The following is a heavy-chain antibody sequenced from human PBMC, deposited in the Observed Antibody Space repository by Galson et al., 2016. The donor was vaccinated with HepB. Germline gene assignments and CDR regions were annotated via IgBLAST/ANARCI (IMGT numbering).Heavy chain of an antibody. CDR2: IFYSGSS. J-gene: IGHJ4*02. D-gene: IGHD3-10*01. Sequence: LSLTCSVSGGSISSGGYYWSWIRQHPGKGLEWIGYIFYSGSSYYNPSLKSRVTISVATSKNQFSLTLSSVTAADTAVYHCTSGLVRGVISFWGQGFLVSVSS. V-gene: IGHV4-31*03. CDR1: GGSISSGGYY. CDR3: TSGLVRGVISF.